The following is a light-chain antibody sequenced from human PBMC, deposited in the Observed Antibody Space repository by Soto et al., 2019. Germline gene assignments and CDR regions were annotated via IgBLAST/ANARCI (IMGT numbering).Light chain of an antibody. V-gene: IGKV2-30*02. CDR3: MQGTHWPPYT. CDR2: KVS. CDR1: QTLEHIVGTTY. J-gene: IGKJ2*01. Sequence: DVVMTQSPLSLPVTLGQPASISAGLSQTLEHIVGTTYLNWFRQRPGQSPRRLIYKVSNRDSGVPDRFSGSGSGTNFTLKISRVEAEDVGVYYCMQGTHWPPYTFGQGTKLEIK.